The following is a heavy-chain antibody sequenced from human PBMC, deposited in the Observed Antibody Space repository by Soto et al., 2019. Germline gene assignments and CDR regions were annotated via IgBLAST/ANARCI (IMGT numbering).Heavy chain of an antibody. CDR3: ARDGGSLGY. V-gene: IGHV3-48*02. CDR1: GFTFSSYS. CDR2: ISSSSSTI. Sequence: EVQLVESGGGLVQPGGSLRLSCAASGFTFSSYSMNWVRQAPGKGLEWVSYISSSSSTIYYADSVKGRFTISRDNAKNSLYLQMNSVRDEDMAVYYCARDGGSLGYWGQGTLVTVSS. D-gene: IGHD1-26*01. J-gene: IGHJ4*02.